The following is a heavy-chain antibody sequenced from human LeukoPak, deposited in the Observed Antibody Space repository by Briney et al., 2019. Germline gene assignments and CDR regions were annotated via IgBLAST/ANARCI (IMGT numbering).Heavy chain of an antibody. CDR3: ARVWLGSSGYLDY. CDR2: ISTSGGST. D-gene: IGHD3-22*01. V-gene: IGHV3-23*01. J-gene: IGHJ4*02. CDR1: GFTFSSYG. Sequence: PGGTLRLSCAASGFTFSSYGMSWVRQAPGKGLEWVSAISTSGGSTYYADSVKGRFTISRDNSKNTLSLQMNSLRAEDTALYYCARVWLGSSGYLDYWGQGTLVTVSS.